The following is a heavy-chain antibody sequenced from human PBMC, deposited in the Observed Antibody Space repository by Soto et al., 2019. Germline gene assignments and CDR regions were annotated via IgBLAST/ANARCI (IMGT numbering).Heavy chain of an antibody. D-gene: IGHD2-15*01. CDR3: SRGFGLVAAAPAALWFEP. V-gene: IGHV3-30*04. CDR1: GFTFSSYA. CDR2: ISYGGRNK. J-gene: IGHJ5*02. Sequence: GGFLRLSCAASGFTFSSYAMHWVRQALGKGLDWVAVISYGGRNKYYADFGKCRFTIARDNSKSTLYLQMNRRRAEATAVYYCSRGFGLVAAAPAALWFEPWGQGTLVPVSS.